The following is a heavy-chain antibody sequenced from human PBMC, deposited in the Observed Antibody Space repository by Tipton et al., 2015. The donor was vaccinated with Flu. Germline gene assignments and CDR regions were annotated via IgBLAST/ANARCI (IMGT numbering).Heavy chain of an antibody. CDR3: ARGRLSQPLYHYGMDV. CDR1: GGSISSDNYY. D-gene: IGHD2/OR15-2a*01. J-gene: IGHJ6*02. Sequence: TLSLTCNVSGGSISSDNYYWNWIRQPAGKGLEWIGRIYTSGSTNYNLSLKRRLTISVDTSKNQFSLKLSSVTSADTAVYYCARGRLSQPLYHYGMDVWGQGTMVTVSS. CDR2: IYTSGST. V-gene: IGHV4-61*02.